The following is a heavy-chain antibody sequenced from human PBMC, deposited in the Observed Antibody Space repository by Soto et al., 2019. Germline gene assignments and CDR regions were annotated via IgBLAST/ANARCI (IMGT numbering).Heavy chain of an antibody. D-gene: IGHD4-17*01. CDR3: ARHPPHSDYGDYQDYYYYMDV. V-gene: IGHV4-39*01. J-gene: IGHJ6*03. CDR1: GGSISSSSYY. CDR2: IYYSGST. Sequence: PSETLSLTCTVSGGSISSSSYYWGWIRQPPGKGLEWIGSIYYSGSTYYNPSLKSRVTISVDTSKNQFSLKLSSVTAADTAVYYCARHPPHSDYGDYQDYYYYMDVWGKGTTVTVSS.